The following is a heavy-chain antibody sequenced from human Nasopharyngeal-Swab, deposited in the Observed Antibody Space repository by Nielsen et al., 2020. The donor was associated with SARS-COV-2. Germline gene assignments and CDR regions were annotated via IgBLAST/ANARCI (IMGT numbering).Heavy chain of an antibody. J-gene: IGHJ4*02. CDR1: GFTFSSYA. Sequence: GESLKISCAASGFTFSSYAMSWVRQAPGKGLEWVSAISGSGGSTYYADSVKGRFTISRDNSKNTLYLQMNSLRAEDTAVYYCAKGTGGYQPLYFDYWGQGTLVTVSS. V-gene: IGHV3-23*01. CDR2: ISGSGGST. CDR3: AKGTGGYQPLYFDY. D-gene: IGHD2-2*01.